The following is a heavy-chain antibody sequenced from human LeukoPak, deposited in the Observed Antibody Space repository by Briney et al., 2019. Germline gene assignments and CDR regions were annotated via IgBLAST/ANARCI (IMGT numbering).Heavy chain of an antibody. V-gene: IGHV3-33*01. CDR2: IWYDGSNK. CDR1: GFTFSSYG. J-gene: IGHJ4*02. CDR3: ARDTTGYHYYFDY. Sequence: GGSLRLSCAASGFTFSSYGMHWVRQAPGKGLXXXXVIWYDGSNKYYADSVKGRFTISRDNSKNTLYLQMNSLRAEDTAVYYCARDTTGYHYYFDYWGQGTLVTVSS. D-gene: IGHD3-9*01.